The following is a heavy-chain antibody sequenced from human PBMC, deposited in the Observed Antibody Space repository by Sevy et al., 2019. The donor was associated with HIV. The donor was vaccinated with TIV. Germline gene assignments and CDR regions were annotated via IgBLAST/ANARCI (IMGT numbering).Heavy chain of an antibody. CDR3: ARDHLSQGLDP. D-gene: IGHD3-3*02. V-gene: IGHV4-59*01. CDR2: IYYRGST. J-gene: IGHJ5*02. CDR1: GASIGSYY. Sequence: SETLSLICSVSGASIGSYYWSWIRQPPGKGLEWIGNIYYRGSTNYNPSLKRRITMSVDTSTNQFSLKLSSVTATDTAVYYCARDHLSQGLDPWGQGTLVTVSS.